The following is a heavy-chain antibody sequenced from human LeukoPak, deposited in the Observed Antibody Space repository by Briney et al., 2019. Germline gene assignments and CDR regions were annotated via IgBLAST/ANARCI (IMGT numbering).Heavy chain of an antibody. CDR3: ATRPDIAATGPGWFDP. Sequence: SETLSLTCTVSGGSISSYYWSWIRQPAGNRLEWIGRIYTSGSTNYNPSLKSRVTMSVDTSKNQFSLKLSSVTAADTAVYYCATRPDIAATGPGWFDPWGQGTLVTVSS. D-gene: IGHD6-13*01. V-gene: IGHV4-4*07. CDR2: IYTSGST. CDR1: GGSISSYY. J-gene: IGHJ5*02.